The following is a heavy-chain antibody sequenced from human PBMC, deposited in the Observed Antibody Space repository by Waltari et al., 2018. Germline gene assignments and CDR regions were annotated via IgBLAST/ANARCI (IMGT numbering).Heavy chain of an antibody. J-gene: IGHJ6*03. V-gene: IGHV1-69*10. CDR2: IIPILGIA. D-gene: IGHD4-17*01. CDR1: GYTFTGYY. CDR3: ARPLTTVTHYYYMDV. Sequence: QVQLVQSGAEVKKPGASVKVSCKASGYTFTGYYMHWVRQAPGQGLEWMGGIIPILGIANYAQKFQGRVTITADESTSTAYMELSSLRSEDTAVYYCARPLTTVTHYYYMDVWGKGTTVTVSS.